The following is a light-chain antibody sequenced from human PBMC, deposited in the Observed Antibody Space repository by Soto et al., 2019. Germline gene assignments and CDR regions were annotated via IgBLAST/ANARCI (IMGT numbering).Light chain of an antibody. J-gene: IGLJ3*02. Sequence: QSALTQPASVSGSPGQSIIITCIGTSRDVGSDNLVSWYQQVPGRAPKLIIFGVDKRPSGVSSRFSGSKSANTASLTISGLQTEDEADYYCCSYAGRSSLMFGGGTKVTVL. CDR1: SRDVGSDNL. V-gene: IGLV2-23*02. CDR3: CSYAGRSSLM. CDR2: GVD.